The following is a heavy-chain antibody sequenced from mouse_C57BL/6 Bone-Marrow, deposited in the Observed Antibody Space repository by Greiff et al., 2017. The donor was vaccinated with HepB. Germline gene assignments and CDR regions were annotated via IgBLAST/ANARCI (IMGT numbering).Heavy chain of an antibody. D-gene: IGHD2-4*01. CDR3: ARYDYDVGFYAMDY. J-gene: IGHJ4*01. Sequence: QVQLQQSGAELVKPGASVKMSCKASGYTFTSYWITWVKQRPGQGLEWIGDIYPGSGSTNYNEKFKSKATLTVDTSSSTAYMQLSSLTSEDSAVYYCARYDYDVGFYAMDYWGQGTSVTVSS. CDR2: IYPGSGST. CDR1: GYTFTSYW. V-gene: IGHV1-55*01.